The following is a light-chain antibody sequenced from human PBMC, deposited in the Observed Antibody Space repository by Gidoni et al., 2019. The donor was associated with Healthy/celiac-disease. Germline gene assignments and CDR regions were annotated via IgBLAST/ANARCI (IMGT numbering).Light chain of an antibody. CDR1: SSDVVGYNY. CDR3: SSYTSSSTVV. CDR2: DVS. V-gene: IGLV2-14*01. Sequence: QSALTQPAPVSGPPGQSITISCTGTSSDVVGYNYVSWYQQHPGKAPKLMIYDVSNRPSGVSNRFSGSKSGNTASLTISGLQAEDEADYYCSSYTSSSTVVFGGGTKLXV. J-gene: IGLJ2*01.